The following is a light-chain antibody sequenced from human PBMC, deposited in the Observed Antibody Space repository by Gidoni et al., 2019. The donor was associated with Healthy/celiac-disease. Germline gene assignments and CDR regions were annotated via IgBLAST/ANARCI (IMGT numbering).Light chain of an antibody. J-gene: IGLJ1*01. CDR2: DVS. CDR1: SSDVGGYNY. CDR3: SSYTSSSIPL. Sequence: QSALTQPAPVSGSPGQSLTISCTGTSSDVGGYNYVSWYQQHPGKAPKLMIYDVSNRPSGVSNRFSGSKSGNTASLTISGLQAEDEADYYCSSYTSSSIPLFGTGTKVTVL. V-gene: IGLV2-14*03.